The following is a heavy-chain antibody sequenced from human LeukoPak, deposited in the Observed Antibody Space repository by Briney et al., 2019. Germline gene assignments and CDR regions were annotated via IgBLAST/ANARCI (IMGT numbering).Heavy chain of an antibody. V-gene: IGHV1-69*05. CDR3: ASSSSANYYYMDV. CDR1: GGTFSSYA. J-gene: IGHJ6*03. Sequence: EASVKVSCKASGGTFSSYAISWVRQAPGQGLEWMGGIIPIFGTANYAQKFQGRVTITTDESTSTAYMELSSLRSEDTAVYYCASSSSANYYYMDVWGKGTTVTVSS. CDR2: IIPIFGTA. D-gene: IGHD6-13*01.